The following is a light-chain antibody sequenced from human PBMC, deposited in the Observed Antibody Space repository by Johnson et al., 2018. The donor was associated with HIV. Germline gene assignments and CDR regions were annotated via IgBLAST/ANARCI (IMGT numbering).Light chain of an antibody. J-gene: IGLJ1*01. CDR1: TSNIGNTY. Sequence: QSVLTQPPSVSAAPGQKVTISCSVSTSNIGNTYVSWYQQLPGTAPKLLIFDNHKRPSGIPDRFSGSNSATSATLAITGLQPGDESDYFFGTRVSSLSPFYVFGTGTKIPVL. CDR3: GTRVSSLSPFYV. CDR2: DNH. V-gene: IGLV1-51*01.